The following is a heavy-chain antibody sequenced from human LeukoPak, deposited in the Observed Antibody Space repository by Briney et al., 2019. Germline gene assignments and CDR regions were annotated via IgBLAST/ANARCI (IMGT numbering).Heavy chain of an antibody. V-gene: IGHV3-33*06. J-gene: IGHJ2*01. Sequence: PGRSLRLSCAASGFTLSTYGMHWVRQAPGKGLEWVALIYYDGSNKYYADFVKGRFTVSRDNSKNTLYLQMNSLRSEDTPVYYCAKDIVVVPAPVGYFDLWGRGTLVTVSS. CDR3: AKDIVVVPAPVGYFDL. D-gene: IGHD2-2*01. CDR1: GFTLSTYG. CDR2: IYYDGSNK.